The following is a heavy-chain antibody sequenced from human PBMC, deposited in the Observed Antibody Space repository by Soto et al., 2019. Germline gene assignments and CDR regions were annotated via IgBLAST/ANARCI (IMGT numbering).Heavy chain of an antibody. V-gene: IGHV4-59*11. CDR2: IYYSGST. J-gene: IGHJ5*02. CDR3: ARDHARYCSSTSCSNWFDP. Sequence: PSETLSLTCPVSGGSISSHYWSWIRQPPGQGLEWIGYIYYSGSTNYNPSLKSRVTISVDTSTSTVYMELSSLRSEDTAVYYCARDHARYCSSTSCSNWFDPWGQGTLVTVSS. D-gene: IGHD2-2*01. CDR1: GGSISSHY.